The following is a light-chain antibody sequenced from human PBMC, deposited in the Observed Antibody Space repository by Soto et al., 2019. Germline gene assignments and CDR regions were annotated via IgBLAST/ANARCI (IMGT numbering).Light chain of an antibody. Sequence: DIQMTQSPSALSASVGDRVTITCRASQNIHSWLAWYQQKPGKVPKLLIYDASSMKSGVPSRFSGSRSGTEFTLTIDSLQPDDFATYYCQQYSSFWTFGQGTKVEIK. CDR2: DAS. CDR1: QNIHSW. V-gene: IGKV1-5*01. CDR3: QQYSSFWT. J-gene: IGKJ1*01.